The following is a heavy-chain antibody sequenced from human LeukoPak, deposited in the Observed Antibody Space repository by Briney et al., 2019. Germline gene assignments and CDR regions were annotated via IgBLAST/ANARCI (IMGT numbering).Heavy chain of an antibody. D-gene: IGHD4-17*01. J-gene: IGHJ5*02. V-gene: IGHV4-31*03. Sequence: PSQTLSLTCTVSGGSIGGSAFYWSCIRQHPGKGPEWIGYMYYSGNTYYNPYLKSRVTISVDTSKNQFFLKLTSVTAADTAVYYCARDDYGDYFIDLWGQGTLVTVSS. CDR3: ARDDYGDYFIDL. CDR2: MYYSGNT. CDR1: GGSIGGSAFY.